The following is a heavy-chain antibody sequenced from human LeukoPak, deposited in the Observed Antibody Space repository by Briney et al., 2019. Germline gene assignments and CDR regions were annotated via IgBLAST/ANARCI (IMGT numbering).Heavy chain of an antibody. CDR2: IYSSGST. Sequence: SETLSLACSVSGVSISSGSNYWGWIRQPPGKTLEWIGSIYSSGSTYYNSSLKSRVTISVDTSKNQFSLKLSSVTAADTAVYYCARLALQEVGATQTYYLDYWGQGTLVTVSS. V-gene: IGHV4-39*07. J-gene: IGHJ4*02. D-gene: IGHD1-26*01. CDR1: GVSISSGSNY. CDR3: ARLALQEVGATQTYYLDY.